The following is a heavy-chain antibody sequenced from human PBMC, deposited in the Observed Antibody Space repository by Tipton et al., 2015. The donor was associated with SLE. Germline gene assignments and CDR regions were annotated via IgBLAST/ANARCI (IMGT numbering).Heavy chain of an antibody. D-gene: IGHD4-17*01. J-gene: IGHJ4*02. Sequence: TLSLTCAVYGGSFSGYYWSWIRQPPGKGLEWIGYIYYSGSTNYNPSLKSRVTISVDTSKNQFSLKLSSVTAADTAVYYCARVLDYVFDYWGQGTLVTVSS. V-gene: IGHV4-59*08. CDR3: ARVLDYVFDY. CDR1: GGSFSGYY. CDR2: IYYSGST.